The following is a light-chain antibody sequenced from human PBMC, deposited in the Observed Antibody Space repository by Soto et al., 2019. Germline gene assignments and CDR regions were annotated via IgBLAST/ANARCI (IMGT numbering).Light chain of an antibody. CDR2: DAS. V-gene: IGKV3-20*01. CDR3: QQFSSYPLT. J-gene: IGKJ4*01. CDR1: QTVRNNY. Sequence: EFVLTQSPGTLSLSPGDIATLSCRASQTVRNNYLAWYQQKPGQAPRLLIYDASSRATGIPDRFSDGGSGTDFTLTISRLEPEDFAVYYCQQFSSYPLTFGGGTKVDIK.